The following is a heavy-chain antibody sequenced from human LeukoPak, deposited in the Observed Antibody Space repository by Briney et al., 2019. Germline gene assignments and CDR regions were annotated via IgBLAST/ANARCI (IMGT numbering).Heavy chain of an antibody. CDR3: ARDRAALIGFHH. V-gene: IGHV4-38-2*02. CDR1: GYSICSGYY. CDR2: IYHSGTT. D-gene: IGHD2-15*01. J-gene: IGHJ4*02. Sequence: KPSETLSLTCTVSGYSICSGYYWGWIRQPPGKGLEWIGSIYHSGTTYYNPSLKSRVTISVDTSKNQFSLKLSSVTAADTAVYYCARDRAALIGFHHWGQGTPVTVSS.